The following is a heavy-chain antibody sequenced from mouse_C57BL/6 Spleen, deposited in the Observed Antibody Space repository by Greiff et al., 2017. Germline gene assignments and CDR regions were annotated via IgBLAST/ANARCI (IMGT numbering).Heavy chain of an antibody. Sequence: DVHLVASGGGLVKPGGSLKLSCAASGFTFRDYGMHWVRPAPEKGLYWVAYISSGSNTIYYADTVKVRFTISRDNAKNTLFLQMTSLRSEDTAMYYCARRDYDFAMDYWGQGTSVTVSS. CDR2: ISSGSNTI. V-gene: IGHV5-17*01. J-gene: IGHJ4*01. D-gene: IGHD2-4*01. CDR1: GFTFRDYG. CDR3: ARRDYDFAMDY.